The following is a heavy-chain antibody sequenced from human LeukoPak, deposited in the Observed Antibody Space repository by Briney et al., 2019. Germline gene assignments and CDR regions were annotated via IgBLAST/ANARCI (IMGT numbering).Heavy chain of an antibody. D-gene: IGHD3-22*01. CDR3: ARYYDSTGYYLYYFDY. CDR1: GGSISSGGYY. V-gene: IGHV4-31*03. J-gene: IGHJ4*02. Sequence: SETLSLTCTVSGGSISSGGYYWSWIRQHPGKGLEWIGCIYDGGSTYYSPSLNSRVTISIDASKNQFSLKLNSVTAADTAVYYCARYYDSTGYYLYYFDYWGQGMLVTVSS. CDR2: IYDGGST.